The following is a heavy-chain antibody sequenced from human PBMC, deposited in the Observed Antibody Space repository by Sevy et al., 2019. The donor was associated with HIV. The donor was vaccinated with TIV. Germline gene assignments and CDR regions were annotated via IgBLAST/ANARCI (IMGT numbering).Heavy chain of an antibody. V-gene: IGHV3-30*18. CDR1: GFTFSSYG. CDR2: ISYDGSNK. J-gene: IGHJ4*02. Sequence: GGSLRLSCAASGFTFSSYGMHWVRQAPGKGLEWVAVISYDGSNKYYADSVKGGFTISRDNSKNTLYLQMNSLRAEDTAVYYCAKGSDYYDSSGYFRSGYFDYWGQGTLVTVSS. D-gene: IGHD3-22*01. CDR3: AKGSDYYDSSGYFRSGYFDY.